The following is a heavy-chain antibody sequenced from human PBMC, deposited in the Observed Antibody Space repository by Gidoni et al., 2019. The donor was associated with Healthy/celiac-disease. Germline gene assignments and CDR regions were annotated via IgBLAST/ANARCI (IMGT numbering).Heavy chain of an antibody. J-gene: IGHJ4*02. CDR1: GFTLSSYA. CDR2: SSGSGGST. D-gene: IGHD3-22*01. Sequence: EVQLLEPGGGLVQPGGSRRLSCAASGFTLSSYAMSWVRQSPGRGPGWVSASSGSGGSTYYAASVKGRFTIARDNSKNTLYLQMNSLRAEDTAVYYCAKEHHYSDSSHQGDFDYWGQGTLVTVSS. CDR3: AKEHHYSDSSHQGDFDY. V-gene: IGHV3-23*01.